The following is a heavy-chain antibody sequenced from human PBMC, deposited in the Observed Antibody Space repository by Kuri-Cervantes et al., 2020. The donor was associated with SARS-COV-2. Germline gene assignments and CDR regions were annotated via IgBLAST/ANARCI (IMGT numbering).Heavy chain of an antibody. CDR3: AGGRVGVHDS. D-gene: IGHD2-21*01. CDR1: GFTFSRYA. Sequence: GGSLRLSCAASGFTFSRYAMHWVRQAPGKGLEWVAVISYDGTNKDYTASGKGRFTISRDNSQNTLYLQMKSLRTEDTALYYCAGGRVGVHDSWGQGTLVTVSS. CDR2: ISYDGTNK. V-gene: IGHV3-30-3*01. J-gene: IGHJ4*02.